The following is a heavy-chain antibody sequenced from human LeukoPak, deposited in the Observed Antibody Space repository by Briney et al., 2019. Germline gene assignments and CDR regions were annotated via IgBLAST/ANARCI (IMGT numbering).Heavy chain of an antibody. D-gene: IGHD6-13*01. CDR3: ARLSTLAAAARDY. CDR2: INPNSGGT. V-gene: IGHV1-2*02. Sequence: ASVKVSCKVSGYTFTGYYMHWVRQAPGQGLEWMGWINPNSGGTNYAQKFQGRVTMTRDTSISTAYMELSRLRSDDTAVYYCARLSTLAAAARDYWGQGTLVTVSS. J-gene: IGHJ4*02. CDR1: GYTFTGYY.